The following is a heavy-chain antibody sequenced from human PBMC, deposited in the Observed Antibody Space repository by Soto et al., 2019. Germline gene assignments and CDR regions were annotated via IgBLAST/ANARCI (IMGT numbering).Heavy chain of an antibody. CDR3: ARDKITGLFDY. Sequence: SETLSLTCAVYGGSFRGYSWTWIRQPPGTGLEWIGEINHSGSTNYNPSLKSRATISVDTSKNQFSLKLTSVTAADTAVYYCARDKITGLFDYWGQGTLVT. CDR1: GGSFRGYS. V-gene: IGHV4-34*01. CDR2: INHSGST. D-gene: IGHD2-8*02. J-gene: IGHJ4*02.